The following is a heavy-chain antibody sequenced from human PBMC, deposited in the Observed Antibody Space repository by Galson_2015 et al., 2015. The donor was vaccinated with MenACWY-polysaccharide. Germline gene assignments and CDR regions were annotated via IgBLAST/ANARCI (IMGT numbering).Heavy chain of an antibody. CDR1: GFTFRDYG. J-gene: IGHJ5*02. CDR3: ARGVQLERKGRGDWFDP. D-gene: IGHD1-1*01. Sequence: SLRLSCAPSGFTFRDYGMHWVRQAPGKGLEWVALIWKDGKNNGYEDPVKGGFTITRDNSKNTLYLEMNSLRVDDTAVYYRARGVQLERKGRGDWFDPWGQGTLVTVSS. V-gene: IGHV3-33*01. CDR2: IWKDGKNN.